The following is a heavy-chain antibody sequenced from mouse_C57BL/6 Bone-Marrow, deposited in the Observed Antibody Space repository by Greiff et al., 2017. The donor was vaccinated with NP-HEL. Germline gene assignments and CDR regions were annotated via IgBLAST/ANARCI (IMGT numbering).Heavy chain of an antibody. CDR2: ISYDGSN. V-gene: IGHV3-6*01. J-gene: IGHJ2*01. CDR1: GYSITSGYY. D-gene: IGHD4-1*01. Sequence: EVQLVESGPGLVKPSQSLSLTCSVTGYSITSGYYWNWIRQFPGNKLEWMGYISYDGSNNYNPSLKNRISITRDTSKNQFFLKLNSVTTEDTATYYWARETGMFFDYWGQGTTLTVSS. CDR3: ARETGMFFDY.